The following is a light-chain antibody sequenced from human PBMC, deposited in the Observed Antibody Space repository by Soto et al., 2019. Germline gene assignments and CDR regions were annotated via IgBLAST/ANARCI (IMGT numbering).Light chain of an antibody. CDR2: EVV. CDR3: SSFTSSSPWV. V-gene: IGLV2-14*01. CDR1: SGDIGGYNS. Sequence: QSALTQPASVSGSPGQSITISCTGTSGDIGGYNSVSWYQQHPGKAPKLLIYEVVKRPSGVSNRFSGSKSGNTASLTISGLQADDEADYYCSSFTSSSPWVFGGGTKLTVL. J-gene: IGLJ3*02.